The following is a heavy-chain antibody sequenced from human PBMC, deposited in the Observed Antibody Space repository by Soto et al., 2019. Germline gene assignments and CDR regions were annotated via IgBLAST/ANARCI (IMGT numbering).Heavy chain of an antibody. CDR1: GDSVSSNXXX. D-gene: IGHD6-19*01. Sequence: PSXTLSLTCAISGDSVSSNXXXWNWIRQSPSRGLEWLGRTYYRSKWYNDYAVSVKSRITINPDTSKNQFSLQLNSVTPEDTAVYYCARDSIAVAGTEAHYYYYGMDAWGQGTTVTVSS. CDR2: TYYRSKWYN. CDR3: ARDSIAVAGTEAHYYYYGMDA. J-gene: IGHJ6*02. V-gene: IGHV6-1*01.